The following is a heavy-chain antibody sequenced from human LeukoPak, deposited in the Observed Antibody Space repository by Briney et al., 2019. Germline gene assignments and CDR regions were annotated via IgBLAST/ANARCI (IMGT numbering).Heavy chain of an antibody. J-gene: IGHJ4*02. Sequence: GGSLRISCAASGFTVSSKYMSWVRQAPGKGLEWVSAISGSGGSTYYADSVKGRFTISRDNSKNTLYLQMNSLRAEDTAVYYCAKCSTMISSKYYFDYWGQGTLVTVSS. V-gene: IGHV3-23*01. CDR2: ISGSGGST. CDR1: GFTVSSKY. D-gene: IGHD3-22*01. CDR3: AKCSTMISSKYYFDY.